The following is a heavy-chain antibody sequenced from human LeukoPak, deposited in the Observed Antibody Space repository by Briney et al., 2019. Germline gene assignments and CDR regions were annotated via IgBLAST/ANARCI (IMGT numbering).Heavy chain of an antibody. V-gene: IGHV6-1*01. Sequence: SQTLSLTCAISGDSVSSNSAAWNWIRQSPSRGLEWLGRTYYRSKWYNDYAVSVKSRITINPDTSKNQFSLQLNSVTPEDTAVYYCARGAEAGTGRFYWFDPWGQGTLVTVSS. D-gene: IGHD1-7*01. CDR1: GDSVSSNSAA. J-gene: IGHJ5*02. CDR2: TYYRSKWYN. CDR3: ARGAEAGTGRFYWFDP.